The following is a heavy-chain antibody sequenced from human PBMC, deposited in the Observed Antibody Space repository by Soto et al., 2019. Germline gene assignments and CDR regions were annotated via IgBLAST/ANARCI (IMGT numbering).Heavy chain of an antibody. J-gene: IGHJ1*01. Sequence: EVQLVESGGGLVKPGGSLRLSCAVSGFTFSSYSMNWVRQAPGKGLEWVANIKQDGSEKYYVDSVKGRFTISRDNAKNSLYLQMNSLRAEDTALYYCGRAMEHWGQGTLVTVSS. CDR1: GFTFSSYS. CDR3: GRAMEH. CDR2: IKQDGSEK. V-gene: IGHV3-7*01.